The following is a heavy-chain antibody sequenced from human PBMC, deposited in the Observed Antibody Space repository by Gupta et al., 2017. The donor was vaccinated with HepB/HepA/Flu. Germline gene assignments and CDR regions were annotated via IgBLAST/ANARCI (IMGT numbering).Heavy chain of an antibody. J-gene: IGHJ6*02. V-gene: IGHV4-34*01. CDR3: ATLVGYCSSTSCYADYYYGMDV. D-gene: IGHD2-2*01. CDR2: INHSGST. Sequence: QVQLQQWGAGLMKPSEPLSLTCAVYGGSFRGYYWSWIRQPPGKGLEWIGEINHSGSTNYNPSLKSRVTISVDTSKNQFSLKRSSVTAADTAVYYCATLVGYCSSTSCYADYYYGMDVWGQGTTVTVSS. CDR1: GGSFRGYY.